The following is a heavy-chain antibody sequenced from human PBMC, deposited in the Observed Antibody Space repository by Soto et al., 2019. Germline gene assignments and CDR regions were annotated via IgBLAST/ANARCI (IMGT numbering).Heavy chain of an antibody. J-gene: IGHJ6*02. CDR3: GMVDNYVTPTPQDV. D-gene: IGHD3-16*01. CDR1: GYIFVNYG. V-gene: IGHV1-18*01. Sequence: QVQLVQSGDEVKKPGASVKVSCKASGYIFVNYGIAWVRQAPGQGLEWMGWISPYTGNTHSATKVQGRLTMTTDTPXSTAYMDLGSLTSDDTAVYYCGMVDNYVTPTPQDVWGQGTTVTVSS. CDR2: ISPYTGNT.